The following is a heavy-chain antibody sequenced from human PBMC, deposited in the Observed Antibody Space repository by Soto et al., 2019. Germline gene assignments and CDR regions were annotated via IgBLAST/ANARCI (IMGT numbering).Heavy chain of an antibody. CDR1: GFTFDDYA. Sequence: GGSLRLSCAASGFTFDDYAMHWVRQAPGKGLEWVSGISWNSGSIGYADSVKGRFTISRDNAKNSLYLQMNSLRAEDTALYYCAKDSVAVALTNWFDPWGQGTLVTVS. V-gene: IGHV3-9*01. J-gene: IGHJ5*02. D-gene: IGHD6-19*01. CDR3: AKDSVAVALTNWFDP. CDR2: ISWNSGSI.